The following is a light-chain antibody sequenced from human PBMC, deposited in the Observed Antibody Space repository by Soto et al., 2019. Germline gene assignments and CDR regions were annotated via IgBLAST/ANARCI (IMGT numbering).Light chain of an antibody. CDR3: QQYGSSIT. V-gene: IGKV3-20*01. J-gene: IGKJ5*01. CDR2: GAS. Sequence: EIVLTQSPGTLSLSTGERATLSCRASQSVSSSYLVWYQQKPGQAPRLLIYGASSRATGIPDRFSGSGSGTESTLTISRLDPEDFAVYDCQQYGSSITFGQGTRREI. CDR1: QSVSSSY.